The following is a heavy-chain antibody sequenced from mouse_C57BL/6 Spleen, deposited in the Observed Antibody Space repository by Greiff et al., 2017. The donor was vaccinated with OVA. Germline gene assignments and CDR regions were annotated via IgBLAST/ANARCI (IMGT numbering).Heavy chain of an antibody. CDR2: ILPGSGST. CDR3: ARRVGYGDGYYVPFDD. V-gene: IGHV1-9*01. Sequence: VKLQESGAELMKPGASVKLSCKATGYTFTGYWIEWVKQRPGHGLEWIGEILPGSGSTNYNEKFKGKATFTADTSSNTAYMQLSSLTTEDSAIYYCARRVGYGDGYYVPFDDWGQGTTLTVSS. J-gene: IGHJ2*01. D-gene: IGHD2-3*01. CDR1: GYTFTGYW.